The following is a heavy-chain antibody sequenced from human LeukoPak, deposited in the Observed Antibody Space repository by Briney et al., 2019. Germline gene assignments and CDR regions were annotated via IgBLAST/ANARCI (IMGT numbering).Heavy chain of an antibody. J-gene: IGHJ6*04. D-gene: IGHD2-2*01. CDR1: GGSFSGYY. CDR2: INHSGST. V-gene: IGHV4-34*01. Sequence: SETLSLTCAVYGGSFSGYYWSWIRQPPGKGLEWIGEINHSGSTNYNPSLKSRVTILVDTSKNQFSLKLSSVTAADTAVYYCARKAVMEYQLRQYGMDVWGKGTTVTVSS. CDR3: ARKAVMEYQLRQYGMDV.